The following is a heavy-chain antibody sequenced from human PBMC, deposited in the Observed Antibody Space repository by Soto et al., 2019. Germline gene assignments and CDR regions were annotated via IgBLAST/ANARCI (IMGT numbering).Heavy chain of an antibody. D-gene: IGHD3-16*01. CDR3: ERLGCESPCNWFDP. J-gene: IGHJ5*02. CDR2: IYYRGNT. Sequence: QVQLQESGPGLVKPSETLSLNCTVSGGSISSYYWSWIRQPPGKGLEWIGDIYYRGNTDYNPSPKRLVTISADTSKNLFSRILSSVTAAGTAVYYCERLGCESPCNWFDPWGQGTLVTVSS. CDR1: GGSISSYY. V-gene: IGHV4-59*01.